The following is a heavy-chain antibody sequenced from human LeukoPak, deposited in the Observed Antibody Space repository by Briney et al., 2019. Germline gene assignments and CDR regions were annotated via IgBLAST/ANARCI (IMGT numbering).Heavy chain of an antibody. Sequence: KPGGSLRLSCVASGFTFSNYWMTWVRQAPGKGLVWVANIKLDGSEKYYVDSVKGRFTISRDNAKNSLYLQMNSLRAEDTAVYYCARDLYCSSTNCYAAERGMYYFDYWGQGTLVTVSS. CDR3: ARDLYCSSTNCYAAERGMYYFDY. CDR1: GFTFSNYW. J-gene: IGHJ4*02. CDR2: IKLDGSEK. D-gene: IGHD2-2*01. V-gene: IGHV3-7*01.